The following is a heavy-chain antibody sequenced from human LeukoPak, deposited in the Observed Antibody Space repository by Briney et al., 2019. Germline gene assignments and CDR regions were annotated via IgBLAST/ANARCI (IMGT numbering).Heavy chain of an antibody. D-gene: IGHD1-26*01. Sequence: SETLSLTCTVSGGYISSYYWSWIRQPPGKGLEWIGYIYYSGSTNYNPSLKSRVTISVDTSKNQFSLKLSSVTAADTAVYYCARHGVGATGLDYWGQGTLVTVSS. CDR2: IYYSGST. CDR3: ARHGVGATGLDY. V-gene: IGHV4-59*08. CDR1: GGYISSYY. J-gene: IGHJ4*02.